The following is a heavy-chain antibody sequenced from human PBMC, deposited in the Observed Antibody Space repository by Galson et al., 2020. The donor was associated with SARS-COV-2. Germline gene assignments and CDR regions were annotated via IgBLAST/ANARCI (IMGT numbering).Heavy chain of an antibody. CDR3: ARQVVAKTYYFDY. CDR2: IHRSGST. J-gene: IGHJ4*02. D-gene: IGHD2-15*01. Sequence: ASETLSLTCSVSGYSINSGSYSMWIRLSPERGLEWIANIHRSGSTYYNPSLKSRATISVDTSKNQFSLRLNSMTAADTAVYYCARQVVAKTYYFDYWGRGILVTVSS. V-gene: IGHV4-38-2*02. CDR1: GYSINSGSY.